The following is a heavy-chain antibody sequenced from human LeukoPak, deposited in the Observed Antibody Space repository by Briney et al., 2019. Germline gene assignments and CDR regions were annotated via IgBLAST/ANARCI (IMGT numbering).Heavy chain of an antibody. D-gene: IGHD1-26*01. CDR1: GGSISSYY. CDR3: VASGSYRPFDY. Sequence: TPSETLSLTCTVSGGSISSYYWSWIRQPPGKGLEWIVYIYTSGSTNYNPSLKSRVTISVDTSKNQFSLKLSSVTAADTAVYYCVASGSYRPFDYWGQGTLVTVSS. CDR2: IYTSGST. V-gene: IGHV4-4*09. J-gene: IGHJ4*02.